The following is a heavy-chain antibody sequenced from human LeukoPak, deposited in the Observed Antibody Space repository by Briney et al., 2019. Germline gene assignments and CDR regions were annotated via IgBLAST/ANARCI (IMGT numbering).Heavy chain of an antibody. CDR1: GGSISSYY. CDR2: IYTSGST. CDR3: AREKSRRGFIYYFDY. D-gene: IGHD3-10*01. J-gene: IGHJ4*02. Sequence: SETLSLTCTVSGGSISSYYWSWIRQPAGKGLEWIGRIYTSGSTNYNPSLKSRVTISVDKSQNQFSLKLSSVTAADTAVYYCAREKSRRGFIYYFDYWGQGTLVTVSS. V-gene: IGHV4-4*07.